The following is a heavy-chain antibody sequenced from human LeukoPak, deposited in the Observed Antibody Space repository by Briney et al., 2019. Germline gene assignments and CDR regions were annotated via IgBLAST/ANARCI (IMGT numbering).Heavy chain of an antibody. Sequence: KASETLSLTCTVSGGSISSGGYYWSWIRQHPGKGLEWIGYIYYSGSTYYNPSLKSRVTISVDTSKNQFSLKLSSVTAADTAAYYCAREIVLMVYATPGYYGMDVWGQGTTVTVSS. J-gene: IGHJ6*02. CDR1: GGSISSGGYY. D-gene: IGHD2-8*01. V-gene: IGHV4-31*03. CDR3: AREIVLMVYATPGYYGMDV. CDR2: IYYSGST.